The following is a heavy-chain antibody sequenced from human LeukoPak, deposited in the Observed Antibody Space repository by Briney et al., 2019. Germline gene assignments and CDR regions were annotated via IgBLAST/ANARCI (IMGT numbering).Heavy chain of an antibody. Sequence: SETLSLTCTVSGGSISSGGDYWTWIRQHPGKGLEWLGYISYSGSTYYSPSLQSRVTISVDTSRSQFSLNLSSVTAADTAVYYCARNKELQRAYYYGLDVWGQGTTVTVSS. V-gene: IGHV4-31*03. CDR1: GGSISSGGDY. J-gene: IGHJ6*02. CDR3: ARNKELQRAYYYGLDV. D-gene: IGHD1-7*01. CDR2: ISYSGST.